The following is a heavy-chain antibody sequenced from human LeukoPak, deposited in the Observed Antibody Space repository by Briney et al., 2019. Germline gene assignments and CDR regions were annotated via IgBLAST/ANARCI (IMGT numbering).Heavy chain of an antibody. D-gene: IGHD2-15*01. Sequence: GGSLRLSCAASGFTVSSNYMNWVRQAPGKGLEWVSVIYSGGSTYYADSVKGRFTISSDNSKNTLYLQMNNLRAEDTALYYCAKGGYCSGGSCYDDYWGQGTLVTVSS. CDR2: IYSGGST. CDR1: GFTVSSNY. J-gene: IGHJ4*02. V-gene: IGHV3-53*01. CDR3: AKGGYCSGGSCYDDY.